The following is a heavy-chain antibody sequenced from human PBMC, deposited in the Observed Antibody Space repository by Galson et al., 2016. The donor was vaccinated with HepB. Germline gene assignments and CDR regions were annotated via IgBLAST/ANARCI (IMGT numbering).Heavy chain of an antibody. CDR2: ISYTGNT. Sequence: SETLSLTCTVSGGSIVGSAFYWVWIRQPPEKGLELVGSISYTGNTYYNPSLQSRLTISVDTSQNQFSLKLTPVTAADTAVYYCARRENYSHYYMDVWGKGATVTVSS. D-gene: IGHD1-7*01. V-gene: IGHV4-39*01. CDR1: GGSIVGSAFY. J-gene: IGHJ6*03. CDR3: ARRENYSHYYMDV.